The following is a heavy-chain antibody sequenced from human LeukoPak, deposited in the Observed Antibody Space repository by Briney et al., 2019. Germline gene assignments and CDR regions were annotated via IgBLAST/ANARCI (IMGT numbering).Heavy chain of an antibody. Sequence: SDTLSLTCAVYGGSFSGYYWSWIRQSPGRGLEWIGEINHSGSTKYNPSLKSRLSISVGTSKNQFSLKLNSVTDADTAVYYCARDGGYCDGSSCYSDNWGQGTLVTVSS. D-gene: IGHD2-15*01. J-gene: IGHJ4*02. CDR2: INHSGST. V-gene: IGHV4-34*01. CDR1: GGSFSGYY. CDR3: ARDGGYCDGSSCYSDN.